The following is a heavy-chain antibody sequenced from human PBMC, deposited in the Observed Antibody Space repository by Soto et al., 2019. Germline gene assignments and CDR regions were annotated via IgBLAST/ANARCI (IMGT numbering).Heavy chain of an antibody. CDR3: ARDFDTIGYYLFDY. D-gene: IGHD3-22*01. Sequence: ASLKVSCKAPGGTFSTYAISWVRQAPGQGLEWMGRINPSGGSTNYAQKFQGRVTMTRDTSTNTVYMEPSSLRSEDTALYYCARDFDTIGYYLFDYWGQGTLVTVSP. CDR2: INPSGGST. V-gene: IGHV1-46*01. J-gene: IGHJ4*02. CDR1: GGTFSTYA.